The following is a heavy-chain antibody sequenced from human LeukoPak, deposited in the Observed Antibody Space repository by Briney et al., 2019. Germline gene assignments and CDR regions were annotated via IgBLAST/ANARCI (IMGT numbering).Heavy chain of an antibody. CDR1: GFTVTNYG. CDR3: TTFDM. CDR2: ISSDGSNK. J-gene: IGHJ3*02. Sequence: QAGGSLRLSCAASGFTVTNYGIDWVRLAPGKGLEWVAVISSDGSNKHYADSVKGRFTISRDDSKNTLYLQMNSLRVDDTALYYCTTFDMWGQGTMVTVSS. V-gene: IGHV3-30*03.